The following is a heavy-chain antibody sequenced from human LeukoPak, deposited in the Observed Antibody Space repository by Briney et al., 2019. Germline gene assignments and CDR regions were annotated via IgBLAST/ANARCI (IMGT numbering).Heavy chain of an antibody. J-gene: IGHJ4*02. CDR2: ISNSGGST. V-gene: IGHV3-23*01. Sequence: EGSLRLSCAASGFTFSSYAMSWVRQAPGKGLEWVSVISNSGGSTFYADSVKGRFTISRDNSKNTLYLQMNSLRAEDTAVYYCAKRASGSGTSLYYFDYWGQGTLVTVSS. CDR1: GFTFSSYA. D-gene: IGHD3-10*01. CDR3: AKRASGSGTSLYYFDY.